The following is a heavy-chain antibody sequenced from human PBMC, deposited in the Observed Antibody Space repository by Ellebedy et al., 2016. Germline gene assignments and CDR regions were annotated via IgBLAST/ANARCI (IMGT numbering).Heavy chain of an antibody. J-gene: IGHJ4*02. V-gene: IGHV4-39*07. CDR3: ATRVMVRGVLDY. CDR1: GGSISSSSYY. CDR2: IYYSGST. Sequence: SETLSLXCTVSGGSISSSSYYWGWIRQPPGKGLEWIGSIYYSGSTYYNPSLKSRVTISVDTSKNQFSLKLSSVTAADTAVYYCATRVMVRGVLDYWGQGTLVTVSS. D-gene: IGHD3-10*01.